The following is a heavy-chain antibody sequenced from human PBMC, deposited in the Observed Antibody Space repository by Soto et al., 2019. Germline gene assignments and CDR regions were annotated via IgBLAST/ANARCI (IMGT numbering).Heavy chain of an antibody. CDR1: GFTFSSYA. Sequence: HPGGSLRLSCAASGFTFSSYAMHWVRQAPGKGLEWVAVISYDGSNKYYADSVKGRFTISRDNSKNTLYLQMNSLRAEDTAVYYCARQSSSWDNRFDPWGQGTLVTVSS. D-gene: IGHD6-13*01. CDR2: ISYDGSNK. V-gene: IGHV3-30-3*01. J-gene: IGHJ5*02. CDR3: ARQSSSWDNRFDP.